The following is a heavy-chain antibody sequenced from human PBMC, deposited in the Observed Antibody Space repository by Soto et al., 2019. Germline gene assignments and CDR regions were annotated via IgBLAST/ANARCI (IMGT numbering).Heavy chain of an antibody. CDR1: GFTFSSYA. J-gene: IGHJ6*02. CDR3: VKEISGRPHTYGMDV. CDR2: ISSNGGST. D-gene: IGHD6-19*01. Sequence: PGGSLRLSCSASGFTFSSYAMHLFRQAPGKGLEYVSAISSNGGSTYYADSVKGRFTISRDNSKNTLYLQMSSLRAEDTAVYYCVKEISGRPHTYGMDVWGQGTTVTVSS. V-gene: IGHV3-64D*06.